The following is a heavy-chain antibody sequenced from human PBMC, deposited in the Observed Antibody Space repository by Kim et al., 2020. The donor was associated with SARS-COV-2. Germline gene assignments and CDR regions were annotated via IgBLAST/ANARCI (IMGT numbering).Heavy chain of an antibody. CDR1: GFTFSSYG. J-gene: IGHJ6*04. Sequence: GGSLRLSCAASGFTFSSYGMHWVRQAPGKGLEWVAVISYDGSNKYYADSVKGRFTISRDNSKNTLYLQMNSLRAEDTAVYYCAKDQWYYDILTGYYPRYGQTCYYHVMHLWGEGTAGTVPT. V-gene: IGHV3-30*18. CDR2: ISYDGSNK. CDR3: AKDQWYYDILTGYYPRYGQTCYYHVMHL. D-gene: IGHD3-9*01.